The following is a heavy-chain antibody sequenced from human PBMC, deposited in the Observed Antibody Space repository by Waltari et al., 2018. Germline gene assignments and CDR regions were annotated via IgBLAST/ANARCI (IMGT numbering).Heavy chain of an antibody. CDR3: ASHCPSGRCFRWFYYDS. Sequence: EGLLVQSAGGLIQPGGSLSLSCAFSGFAVRTHYRSWVRQAPGKGLEWVELFFGGGETYYSDSVRGRFTISKDTSENTVYLQMNSLRVDDTAVYYCASHCPSGRCFRWFYYDSWGQGTLVTVSS. V-gene: IGHV3-53*01. D-gene: IGHD2-15*01. J-gene: IGHJ4*02. CDR1: GFAVRTHY. CDR2: FFGGGET.